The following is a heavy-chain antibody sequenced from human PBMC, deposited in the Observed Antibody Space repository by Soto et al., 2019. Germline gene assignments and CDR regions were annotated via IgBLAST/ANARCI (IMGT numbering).Heavy chain of an antibody. CDR2: VNNGGGGT. V-gene: IGHV3-23*01. J-gene: IGHJ4*02. D-gene: IGHD3-10*01. CDR1: GFTFSNYA. CDR3: AKERLGRGIDY. Sequence: PGGFLRLSCAASGFTFSNYAMTWVRQAPGKGPEWISTVNNGGGGTYYADSVKGRFTISRDNSKNTLYLQVSSLRAEDTAVYYCAKERLGRGIDYWGQGILVTVSS.